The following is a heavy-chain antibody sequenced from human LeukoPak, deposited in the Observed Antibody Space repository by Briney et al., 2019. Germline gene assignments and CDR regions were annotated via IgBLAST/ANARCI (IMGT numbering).Heavy chain of an antibody. CDR3: ARFLEWPPWYMDV. Sequence: ASVKVSCKASGYTFTGYYMHWVRQAPGQGLEWMGWISAYNGNTNYAQKFQGRVTMTTDTSTSTAYMELRSLRSDDRAVYYCARFLEWPPWYMDVWGKGTTVTVSS. V-gene: IGHV1-18*04. D-gene: IGHD3-3*01. CDR2: ISAYNGNT. J-gene: IGHJ6*03. CDR1: GYTFTGYY.